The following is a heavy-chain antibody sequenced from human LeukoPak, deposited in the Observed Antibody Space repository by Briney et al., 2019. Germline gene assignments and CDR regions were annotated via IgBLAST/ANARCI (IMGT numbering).Heavy chain of an antibody. D-gene: IGHD2-21*01. CDR1: GFTFSSYD. V-gene: IGHV3-48*03. CDR2: ISSTGTIF. Sequence: GGSLRLSCAASGFTFSSYDMNWVRQAPGQGLAWVSYISSTGTIFSYADSVKGRFTISRDDAKNSLYLQMNSLRAEDTAVYYCARETAYYSLSPLDYWGQGSLVTVSS. CDR3: ARETAYYSLSPLDY. J-gene: IGHJ4*02.